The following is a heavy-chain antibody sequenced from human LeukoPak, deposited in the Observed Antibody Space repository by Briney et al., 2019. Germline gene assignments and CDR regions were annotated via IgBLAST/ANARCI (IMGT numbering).Heavy chain of an antibody. CDR3: ARHLNSYGSGPLYYYYYMDV. D-gene: IGHD3-10*01. V-gene: IGHV5-51*01. Sequence: GESLKISCKGSGYSFTSYWIGWVRQMPGKGLEWMGIIYPGDSDTRYSPSFQGQVTISADKSISTAYLQWSSLKASDTAMYYCARHLNSYGSGPLYYYYYMDVWGKGTTVTVSS. CDR1: GYSFTSYW. J-gene: IGHJ6*03. CDR2: IYPGDSDT.